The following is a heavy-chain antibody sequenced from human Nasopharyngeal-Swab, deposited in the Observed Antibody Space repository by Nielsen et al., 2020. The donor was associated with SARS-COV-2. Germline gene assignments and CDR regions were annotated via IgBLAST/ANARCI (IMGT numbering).Heavy chain of an antibody. Sequence: GESLKISCVASGFTYKYGMNWVRQAPGKGLEWVSVIWYDGSKQFYAESVKGRFSISRDDSKNTVYLQMSSLRVEDTAVYYCVSAGSIEYWGPGTLVTVSA. CDR3: VSAGSIEY. CDR2: IWYDGSKQ. V-gene: IGHV3-33*03. D-gene: IGHD3-10*01. CDR1: GFTYKYG. J-gene: IGHJ4*02.